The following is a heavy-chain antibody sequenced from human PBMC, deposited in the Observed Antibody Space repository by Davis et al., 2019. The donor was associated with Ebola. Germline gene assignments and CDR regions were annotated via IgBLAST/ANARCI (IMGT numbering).Heavy chain of an antibody. CDR3: ARDVLVAAADP. J-gene: IGHJ5*02. Sequence: AASVKVSCKASGYTFTNYGITWVRQAPGQGLEWMGWINPHNGNTNYAQNVQGRVIMTSDTATTTAYMEVGSLRSDDTAVYYCARDVLVAAADPWGQGTLVTVSS. D-gene: IGHD6-13*01. CDR2: INPHNGNT. CDR1: GYTFTNYG. V-gene: IGHV1-18*04.